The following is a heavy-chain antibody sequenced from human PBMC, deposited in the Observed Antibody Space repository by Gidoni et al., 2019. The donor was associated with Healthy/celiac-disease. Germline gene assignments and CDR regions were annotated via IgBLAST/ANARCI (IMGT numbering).Heavy chain of an antibody. Sequence: VGRIKSKTDGGTTDYAAPVKGRFTISRDDSKNTLYLQMNSLKTEDTAVYYCTTDRGPYWGQGTLVTVSS. J-gene: IGHJ4*02. CDR2: IKSKTDGGTT. V-gene: IGHV3-15*01. CDR3: TTDRGPY. D-gene: IGHD3-16*01.